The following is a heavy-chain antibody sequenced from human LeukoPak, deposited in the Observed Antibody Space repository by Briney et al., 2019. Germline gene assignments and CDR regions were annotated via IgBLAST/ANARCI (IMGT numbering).Heavy chain of an antibody. CDR3: VKRAASCFDH. CDR2: ISASGDST. Sequence: GGSLRLSCAASGFTVSSNYMSWVRQAPGKGLEWVSVISASGDSTYYADSVKGRFTISRDNSMKTLYLHLKSLRVEDTAKYYCVKRAASCFDHWGQGTLITVSS. CDR1: GFTVSSNY. V-gene: IGHV3-23*01. J-gene: IGHJ4*02. D-gene: IGHD1-26*01.